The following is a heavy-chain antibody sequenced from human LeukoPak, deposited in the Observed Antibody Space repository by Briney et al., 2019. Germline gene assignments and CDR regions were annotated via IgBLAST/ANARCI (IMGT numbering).Heavy chain of an antibody. D-gene: IGHD3-9*01. Sequence: GGSLRLSCAASGFTFSSYGMHLVRQAPGKGLEGVAFIRYDGSNKYYADSVKGRFTISRDNSKNTLYLQMNSLRAEDTAVYYCAKDAVDYDILTGYGGNAFDIWGQGTMVTVSS. J-gene: IGHJ3*02. V-gene: IGHV3-30*02. CDR2: IRYDGSNK. CDR1: GFTFSSYG. CDR3: AKDAVDYDILTGYGGNAFDI.